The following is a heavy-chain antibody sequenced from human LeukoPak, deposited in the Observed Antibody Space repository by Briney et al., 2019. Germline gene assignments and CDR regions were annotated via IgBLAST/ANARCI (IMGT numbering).Heavy chain of an antibody. CDR3: AREGCIAAAAALGDFDY. Sequence: SETLSLTCTVSGGSISSYYWSWIRQTPGKGLEWIGEINHSGSTNYNPSLKSRVTMSVDTSKNQFSLKLSSVTAADTAVYYCAREGCIAAAAALGDFDYWGQGTLVTVSS. J-gene: IGHJ4*02. CDR2: INHSGST. D-gene: IGHD6-13*01. V-gene: IGHV4-59*12. CDR1: GGSISSYY.